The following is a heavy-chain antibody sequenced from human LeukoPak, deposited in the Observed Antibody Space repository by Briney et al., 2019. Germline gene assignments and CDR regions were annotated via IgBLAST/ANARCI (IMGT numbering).Heavy chain of an antibody. Sequence: QSGGSLRLFCAASGFTFSNYRLTCVRRAPGGGLEWVSSITNDSTNIYYADSVKARFTTSRDNAKNSLFLQMNSLRGDDAAVYYCVRDWGYWGQGALVTVSS. CDR3: VRDWGY. D-gene: IGHD3-22*01. V-gene: IGHV3-48*04. CDR1: GFTFSNYR. CDR2: ITNDSTNI. J-gene: IGHJ4*02.